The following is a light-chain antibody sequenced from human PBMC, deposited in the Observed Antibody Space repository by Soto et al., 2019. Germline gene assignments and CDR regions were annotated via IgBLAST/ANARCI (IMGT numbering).Light chain of an antibody. J-gene: IGKJ3*01. V-gene: IGKV1-39*01. CDR2: AAS. CDR3: QQSYSTPIT. Sequence: DIQMTQSPSSLSASVGDRVTITCRASQSISSYLNWYQQKPGKAPKLLIYAASSLQSVVPSSFSCSGSGTDFPLTISILQPEDFATYSCQQSYSTPITFGPWTKLDIK. CDR1: QSISSY.